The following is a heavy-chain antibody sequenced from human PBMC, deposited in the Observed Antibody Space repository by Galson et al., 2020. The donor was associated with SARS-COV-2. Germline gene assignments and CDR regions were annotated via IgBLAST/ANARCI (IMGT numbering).Heavy chain of an antibody. CDR1: GFTFSSYA. Sequence: GESLKISCAASGFTFSSYAMSWVRQAPGKGLEWVSAISGSGGSTYYADSVKGRFTISRDNSKNTLYLQMNSLRAEDTAVYYCAKDDYYDSSGLGDYWGQGTLVTVSS. D-gene: IGHD3-22*01. V-gene: IGHV3-23*01. CDR2: ISGSGGST. CDR3: AKDDYYDSSGLGDY. J-gene: IGHJ4*02.